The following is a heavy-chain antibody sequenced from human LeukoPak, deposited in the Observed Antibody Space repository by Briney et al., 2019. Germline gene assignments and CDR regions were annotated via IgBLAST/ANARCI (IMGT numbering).Heavy chain of an antibody. V-gene: IGHV1-8*01. Sequence: ASVKVSCKASGYTFTIYDINWVRQAPGQGLEWMGWMNPNSGNTDYAQTFQSRVTITRNTSISTAYMELSSLRWEDTAVYYCARGLAGYSRSRYNWLDPWGQGTLVTVSS. J-gene: IGHJ5*02. CDR3: ARGLAGYSRSRYNWLDP. D-gene: IGHD6-13*01. CDR2: MNPNSGNT. CDR1: GYTFTIYD.